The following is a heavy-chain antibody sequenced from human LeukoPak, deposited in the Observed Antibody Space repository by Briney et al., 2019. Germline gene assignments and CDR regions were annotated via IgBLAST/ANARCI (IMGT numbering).Heavy chain of an antibody. D-gene: IGHD6-13*01. CDR2: IYYSGST. J-gene: IGHJ5*02. CDR1: GGSISSYY. CDR3: ARGAAGTRRGFDD. V-gene: IGHV4-59*01. Sequence: SETLSLTXTVSGGSISSYYWSWIWQPPGKGLEWIGYIYYSGSTNYNPSLKSRVTISVDTSKNQFSLKLSSVTAADTAVYYCARGAAGTRRGFDDWGQGTLVTVSS.